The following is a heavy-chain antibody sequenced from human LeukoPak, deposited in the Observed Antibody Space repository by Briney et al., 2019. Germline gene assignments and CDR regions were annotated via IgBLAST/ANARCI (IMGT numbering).Heavy chain of an antibody. CDR1: GGTFSSYA. CDR3: ARDFNYYDSSGYYPRFDY. V-gene: IGHV1-69*13. CDR2: IIPIFGTA. Sequence: SVKVSCKASGGTFSSYAISWVRQAPGQGLEWMGGIIPIFGTANYAQKFQGRVTITADESASTAYMELSSLRSEDTAVYYCARDFNYYDSSGYYPRFDYWGQGTLVTVSS. D-gene: IGHD3-22*01. J-gene: IGHJ4*02.